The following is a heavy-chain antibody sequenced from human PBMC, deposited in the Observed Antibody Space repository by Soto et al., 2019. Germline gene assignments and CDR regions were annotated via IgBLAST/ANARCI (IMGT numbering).Heavy chain of an antibody. D-gene: IGHD5-18*01. CDR3: ARLGERVYSYGLVDY. V-gene: IGHV4-59*01. CDR1: GVSISSYF. J-gene: IGHJ4*02. CDR2: IYCSGTT. Sequence: QLQLQESGPGLVKTSETLSLSCTVSGVSISSYFWSWLRQSPGKGLEWIGYIYCSGTTNYNPSLKSRVTISLDTSKNQISMRLSSVTAADTAVYYCARLGERVYSYGLVDYWGQGPLVTFSS.